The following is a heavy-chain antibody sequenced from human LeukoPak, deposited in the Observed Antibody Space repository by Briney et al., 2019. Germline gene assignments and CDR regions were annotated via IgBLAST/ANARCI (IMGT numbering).Heavy chain of an antibody. D-gene: IGHD3-10*01. CDR1: GFTFSDYW. V-gene: IGHV3-74*01. CDR3: ARDRGPRTGFMVREAYDY. Sequence: GGSLRLSCVASGFTFSDYWIHWVRQAPGKGLVWVSRISSDGDTTNYADSVKGRFTISRDNAKNTLYLQMNSLRVEDTAVYYRARDRGPRTGFMVREAYDYWGQGTLVTVSS. J-gene: IGHJ4*02. CDR2: ISSDGDTT.